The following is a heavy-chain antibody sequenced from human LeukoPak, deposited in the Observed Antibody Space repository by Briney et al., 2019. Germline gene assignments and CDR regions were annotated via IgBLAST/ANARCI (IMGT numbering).Heavy chain of an antibody. Sequence: GGSLRLSCAASGFTFHNYAIHWVRQAPGKGLEWVSLTSGDGITTYFADAVKGRFTISRDNSKSSLFLQMNSLRTEDTALYYCARDHVYGGADYWGQGTLVTVSS. CDR1: GFTFHNYA. D-gene: IGHD5/OR15-5a*01. J-gene: IGHJ4*02. CDR3: ARDHVYGGADY. V-gene: IGHV3-43*02. CDR2: TSGDGITT.